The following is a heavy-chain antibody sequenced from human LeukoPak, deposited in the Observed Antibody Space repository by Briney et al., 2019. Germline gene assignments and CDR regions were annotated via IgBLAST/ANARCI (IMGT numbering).Heavy chain of an antibody. CDR2: ISGNRKYV. CDR1: GFSFSDYY. J-gene: IGHJ4*02. Sequence: GRSLRLSCAASGFSFSDYYMNWIRQAPGKGLEWVSHISGNRKYVSHADSVKGRSTISRDNAKNSLYLQLSSLRVEDTAIYYCARGPQRGVIMNWGQGTLVTVSS. CDR3: ARGPQRGVIMN. D-gene: IGHD3-10*01. V-gene: IGHV3-11*06.